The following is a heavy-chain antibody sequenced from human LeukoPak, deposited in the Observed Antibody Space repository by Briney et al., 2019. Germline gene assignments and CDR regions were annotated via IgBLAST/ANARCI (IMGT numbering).Heavy chain of an antibody. J-gene: IGHJ4*02. D-gene: IGHD3-22*01. CDR1: GGSFSGYY. CDR3: ARRGTYYYDSSGYSDY. Sequence: SETLSLTCAVYGGSFSGYYWSWIRQPPGKGLEWIGEINHSGSTNYNPSLKSRVTISVDTSKNQFSLKLSSVTAADTAVYYCARRGTYYYDSSGYSDYWGQGTLVTVSS. CDR2: INHSGST. V-gene: IGHV4-34*01.